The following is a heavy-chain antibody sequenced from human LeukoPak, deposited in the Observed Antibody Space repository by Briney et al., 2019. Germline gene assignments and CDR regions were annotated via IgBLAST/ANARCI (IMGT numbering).Heavy chain of an antibody. V-gene: IGHV4-38-2*02. CDR1: GYSISSGYQ. CDR2: IYHSGSA. Sequence: SETLSPTCGVSGYSISSGYQWAWIRQSPGKGLEWIGSIYHSGSAHYNPSLKSRVTISVETSKNQFSLNMYSVTAADTAVYYCARDPRWLTPDCTSTSCYENYFDPWGQGTLVTVSS. D-gene: IGHD2-2*01. J-gene: IGHJ5*02. CDR3: ARDPRWLTPDCTSTSCYENYFDP.